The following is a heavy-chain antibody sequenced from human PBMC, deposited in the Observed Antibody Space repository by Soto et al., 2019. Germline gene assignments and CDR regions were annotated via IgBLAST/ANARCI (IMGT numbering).Heavy chain of an antibody. V-gene: IGHV3-48*02. CDR2: ISSSSSTI. CDR1: GFTFSSYS. CDR3: ARDQVTIFGVVINGYYGMDV. Sequence: GGSLRLSCAASGFTFSSYSMNWVRQAPGKGLEWVSYISSSSSTIYYADSVKGRFTISRDNAKNSLYLQMNSLRDEDTAVYYCARDQVTIFGVVINGYYGMDVWGQGTTVTVSS. D-gene: IGHD3-3*01. J-gene: IGHJ6*02.